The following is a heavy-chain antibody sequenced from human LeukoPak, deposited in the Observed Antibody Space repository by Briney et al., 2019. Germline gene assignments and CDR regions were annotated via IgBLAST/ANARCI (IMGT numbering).Heavy chain of an antibody. Sequence: SVKVSCKASGGTFSSYAISWVRQAPGQGLEWMGGIIPIFGTANYAQKFQGRVTITTDESTSTAYMELSSLRSEDTAVYYCARSSWYSSGWYENFDYWGQGTPVTVSS. V-gene: IGHV1-69*05. CDR1: GGTFSSYA. CDR3: ARSSWYSSGWYENFDY. CDR2: IIPIFGTA. D-gene: IGHD6-19*01. J-gene: IGHJ4*02.